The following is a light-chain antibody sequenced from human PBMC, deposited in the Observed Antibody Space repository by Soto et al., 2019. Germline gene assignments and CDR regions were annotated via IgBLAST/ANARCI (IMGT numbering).Light chain of an antibody. Sequence: EIVLTQSPGTVSLSPGERATLSCRASQSVSSNYLAWYQQKPGQAPRLLIYGASSRATGIPDRFSGSGSGTDFTLTISRLEPDDFSVYYCQQCATSPRTFGGGTKVEI. V-gene: IGKV3-20*01. CDR2: GAS. CDR1: QSVSSNY. J-gene: IGKJ4*01. CDR3: QQCATSPRT.